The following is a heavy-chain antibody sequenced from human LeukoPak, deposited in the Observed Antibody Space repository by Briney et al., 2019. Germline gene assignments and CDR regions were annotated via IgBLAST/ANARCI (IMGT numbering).Heavy chain of an antibody. CDR1: GYSFTSYW. CDR2: IYPGDSDT. V-gene: IGHV5-51*01. CDR3: ARHGIAAAGTRWYFDY. J-gene: IGHJ4*02. D-gene: IGHD6-13*01. Sequence: GESLKISCKGSGYSFTSYWIGWVRQMPGKGLEWMGIIYPGDSDTGYSPSFQGQVTISADKSISTAYLQWSGLKASDTAMYYCARHGIAAAGTRWYFDYWGQGTLVTVSS.